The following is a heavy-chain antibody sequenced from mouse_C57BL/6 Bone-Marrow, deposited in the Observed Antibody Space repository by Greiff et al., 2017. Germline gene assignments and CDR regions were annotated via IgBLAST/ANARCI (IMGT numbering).Heavy chain of an antibody. CDR2: IHPNSGST. CDR3: ARCYYYGSRRGGFDY. D-gene: IGHD1-1*01. Sequence: QVQLQQPGAELVKPGASVKLSCKASGYTFTSYWMHWVKQRPGQGLEWIGMIHPNSGSTNYNEKFKSKATLTVDKSSSTAYMQLSSLTSEDSAVXYCARCYYYGSRRGGFDYWGQGTTLTVSS. CDR1: GYTFTSYW. V-gene: IGHV1-64*01. J-gene: IGHJ2*01.